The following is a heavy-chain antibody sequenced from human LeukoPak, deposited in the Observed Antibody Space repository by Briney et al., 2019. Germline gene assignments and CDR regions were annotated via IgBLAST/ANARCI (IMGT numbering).Heavy chain of an antibody. Sequence: PGGSLRLSCAASGFTFSSYWMYWVRQAPGKGLVCVSRINADGTTTTYADSVKGRFTFSRDNAKNTLYLQMDSLRAEDTAVYYCARDYYGSGSHDYWGQGTLVTVSS. J-gene: IGHJ4*02. V-gene: IGHV3-74*01. D-gene: IGHD3-10*01. CDR3: ARDYYGSGSHDY. CDR1: GFTFSSYW. CDR2: INADGTTT.